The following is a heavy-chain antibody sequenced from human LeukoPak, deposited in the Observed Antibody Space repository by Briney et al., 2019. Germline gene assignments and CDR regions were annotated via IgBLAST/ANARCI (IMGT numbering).Heavy chain of an antibody. J-gene: IGHJ1*01. CDR3: ARGPDFWSGYYIRYFQH. Sequence: KPSETLSLTCAVYGGSFSGYYWSWIRQPPEKGLEWIGEINHSGSTNYNPSLKSRVTISVDTSKNQFSLKLSSVTAADTAMYYCARGPDFWSGYYIRYFQHWGQGTLVTVFS. D-gene: IGHD3-3*01. V-gene: IGHV4-34*01. CDR2: INHSGST. CDR1: GGSFSGYY.